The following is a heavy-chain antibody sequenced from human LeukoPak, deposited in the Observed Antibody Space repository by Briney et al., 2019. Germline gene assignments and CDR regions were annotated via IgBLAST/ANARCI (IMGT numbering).Heavy chain of an antibody. CDR3: ASIRASPFDAFDI. J-gene: IGHJ3*02. CDR1: GFTFSSYA. Sequence: GGSLRLSCAASGFTFSSYAMSWVRQAPGKGLEWVSAISGSGGSTYYADSVKGRFTISRDNSKNTLYLQMNSLRAEDTAVYYCASIRASPFDAFDIWGQGTMVTVSS. D-gene: IGHD1-26*01. V-gene: IGHV3-23*01. CDR2: ISGSGGST.